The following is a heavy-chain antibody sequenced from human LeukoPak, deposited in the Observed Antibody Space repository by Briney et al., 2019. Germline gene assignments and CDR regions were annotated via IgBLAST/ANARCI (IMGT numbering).Heavy chain of an antibody. D-gene: IGHD3-22*01. J-gene: IGHJ4*02. CDR3: ARVWGGSGYYYFDY. V-gene: IGHV1-2*02. CDR2: INPNSGGT. CDR1: GYTFTGYY. Sequence: ASVKVSCKASGYTFTGYYMHWVRQAPGQGLEWMGWINPNSGGTNYAQKFQGRVTMTRDTSISTAYMELSRLRSDDTAVYYCARVWGGSGYYYFDYWGQGTLVTVSS.